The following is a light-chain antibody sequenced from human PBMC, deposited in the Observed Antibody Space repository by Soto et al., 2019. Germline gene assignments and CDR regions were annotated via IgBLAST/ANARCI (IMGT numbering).Light chain of an antibody. CDR1: SSNIGSNA. J-gene: IGLJ3*02. CDR3: AAWDDSLNGPL. Sequence: QSVLTQPPSASGTPGQRVTISCSGSSSNIGSNAVNWYQQLPGTAPTLLIYSNNQRPSGVPDRFSGSKSGTSASLAVNGLQSEDDADYYCAAWDDSLNGPLFGGGTKVTVL. V-gene: IGLV1-44*01. CDR2: SNN.